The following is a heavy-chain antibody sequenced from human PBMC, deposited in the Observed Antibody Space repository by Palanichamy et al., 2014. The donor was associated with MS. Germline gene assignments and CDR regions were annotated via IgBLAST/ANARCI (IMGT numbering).Heavy chain of an antibody. V-gene: IGHV4-59*01. CDR3: ARTYQPLPNGVDNWFDP. D-gene: IGHD2-2*01. CDR2: IYDSGST. J-gene: IGHJ5*02. CDR1: GGSISSYY. Sequence: QVQLQESGPGLVKPSETLSLTCTVSGGSISSYYWSWIRQPPGKGLEWIGFIYDSGSTNYNPSLKSRVTISVDTSKNQFSLKLSTVTAADTAVYYCARTYQPLPNGVDNWFDPWGQGTLVTVSS.